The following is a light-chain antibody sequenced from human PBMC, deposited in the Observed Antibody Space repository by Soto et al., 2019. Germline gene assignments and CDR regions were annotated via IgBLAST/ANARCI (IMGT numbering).Light chain of an antibody. CDR1: QSGGSN. Sequence: EKVLMKSPATLSVSPEERVILSCSARQSGGSNLAGYQQKPCHAPRLRLYRESTRATHAPARFSGSGSGTESTLTISSLLSEDIADYSCKQNDNSPITFGQGTRLE. CDR2: RES. J-gene: IGKJ5*01. V-gene: IGKV3-15*01. CDR3: KQNDNSPIT.